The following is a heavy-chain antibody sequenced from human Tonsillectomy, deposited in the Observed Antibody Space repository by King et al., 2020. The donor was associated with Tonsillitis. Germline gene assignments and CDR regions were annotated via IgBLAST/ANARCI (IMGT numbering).Heavy chain of an antibody. D-gene: IGHD2-15*01. Sequence: QLVQSGVEVKKPGASVKVSCKTSGYTFITYGISWVRQAPGQGLEWIGGITPYDDKTTSGEKLQGRARLTAAPSTRTAYMVLRNLRSDDTTVYYCARESICSRLQTRLHFYGMDVWGQGTTVTVS. CDR1: GYTFITYG. CDR3: ARESICSRLQTRLHFYGMDV. J-gene: IGHJ6*02. V-gene: IGHV1-18*04. CDR2: ITPYDDKT.